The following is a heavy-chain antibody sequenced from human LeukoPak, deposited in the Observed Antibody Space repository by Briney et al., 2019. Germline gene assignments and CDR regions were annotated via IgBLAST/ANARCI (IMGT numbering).Heavy chain of an antibody. V-gene: IGHV4-59*01. D-gene: IGHD6-19*01. CDR1: GGSISSYY. J-gene: IGHJ4*02. Sequence: SETLSLTCTVSGGSISSYYWSWIRQPPGKGLEWIGYIYYSGSTNYNPSLKSRVTISVDTSKNQFSLKLSSVTAADTAVYYCARDPIAVAGFDYWGQATLVTVSS. CDR3: ARDPIAVAGFDY. CDR2: IYYSGST.